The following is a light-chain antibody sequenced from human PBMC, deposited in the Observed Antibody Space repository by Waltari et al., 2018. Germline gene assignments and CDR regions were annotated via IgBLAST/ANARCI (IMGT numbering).Light chain of an antibody. CDR1: SSNIGTGFE. Sequence: QSVLTQPPSVSGAPGQRVTISCTGSSSNIGTGFEVHWYQQLPGTAPKLLIYGNTNRPSGVPDRFSGSNSGTSASLAITGLQAEDEADYYCQSFDSSLSGWVFGGGTKLTVL. V-gene: IGLV1-40*01. J-gene: IGLJ3*02. CDR2: GNT. CDR3: QSFDSSLSGWV.